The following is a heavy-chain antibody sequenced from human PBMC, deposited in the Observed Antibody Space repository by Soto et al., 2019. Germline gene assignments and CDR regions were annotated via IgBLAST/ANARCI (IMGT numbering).Heavy chain of an antibody. CDR3: ARLGYDILTGYSRDFDY. Sequence: SSETLSLTCAVSGGSISSSNWWSWVRQPPGKGLEWIGEIYHSGGTNYNPSLKSRVTISVDKSKNQFSLKLSSVTAADTAVYYCARLGYDILTGYSRDFDYCGQGPLVTVSS. D-gene: IGHD3-9*01. CDR1: GGSISSSNW. CDR2: IYHSGGT. J-gene: IGHJ4*02. V-gene: IGHV4-4*02.